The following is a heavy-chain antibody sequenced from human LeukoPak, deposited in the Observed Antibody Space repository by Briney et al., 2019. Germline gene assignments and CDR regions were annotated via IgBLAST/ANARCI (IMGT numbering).Heavy chain of an antibody. Sequence: GGSRTLSWAAAGFIFSTYWIDWVRHAPGEGRGWVAHIKQDGSEKYYVESVKGRFTISRDNAKNSLYLQMNSLRAEDTAVYYCARGNSSTTCPHFDFWGQGTLVTVSS. CDR2: IKQDGSEK. CDR1: GFIFSTYW. V-gene: IGHV3-7*03. CDR3: ARGNSSTTCPHFDF. D-gene: IGHD2-2*01. J-gene: IGHJ4*02.